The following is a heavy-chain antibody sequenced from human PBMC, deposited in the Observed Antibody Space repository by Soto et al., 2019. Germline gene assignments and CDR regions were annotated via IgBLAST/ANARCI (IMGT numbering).Heavy chain of an antibody. J-gene: IGHJ4*02. V-gene: IGHV4-31*03. D-gene: IGHD5-12*01. CDR3: ARRGYSGCFDY. CDR2: IYYSGST. CDR1: GGSISSGGYY. Sequence: SETLSLTCTVSGGSISSGGYYWSWIRQHPGKGLEWIGYIYYSGSTYYNPSLKSRVTISVDTSKKQLSLKLSSVTAADTAVYYCARRGYSGCFDYWGQGTLVTVSS.